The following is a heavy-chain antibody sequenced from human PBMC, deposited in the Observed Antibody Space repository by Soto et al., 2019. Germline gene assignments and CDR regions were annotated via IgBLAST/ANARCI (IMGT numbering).Heavy chain of an antibody. CDR3: ARVDLEGSCSGGSCYSWGFGAQNYYGMDV. Sequence: PGGSLRLSCAASGFTFSDYYMSWIRQAPGKGLEWVSYISSSSSYTNYADSVKGRFTISRDNAKNSLYLQMNSLRAEDTAVYYCARVDLEGSCSGGSCYSWGFGAQNYYGMDVWGQGTTVTVSS. CDR2: ISSSSSYT. V-gene: IGHV3-11*05. J-gene: IGHJ6*02. D-gene: IGHD2-15*01. CDR1: GFTFSDYY.